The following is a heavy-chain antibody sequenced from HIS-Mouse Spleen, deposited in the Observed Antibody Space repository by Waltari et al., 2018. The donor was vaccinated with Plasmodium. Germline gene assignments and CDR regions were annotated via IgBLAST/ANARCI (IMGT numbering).Heavy chain of an antibody. V-gene: IGHV3-30*18. J-gene: IGHJ4*02. CDR2: ISYDGSNK. CDR1: GFTFSSYG. Sequence: QVQLVESGGGVVQPGRSLRLSCAASGFTFSSYGMHWVRQAPGKGVEWVAVISYDGSNKSYADSVKGRFTISRDNSKNTLYLQMNSLRAEDTAVYYCAKAQGVINFDYWGQGTLVTVSS. D-gene: IGHD3-16*01. CDR3: AKAQGVINFDY.